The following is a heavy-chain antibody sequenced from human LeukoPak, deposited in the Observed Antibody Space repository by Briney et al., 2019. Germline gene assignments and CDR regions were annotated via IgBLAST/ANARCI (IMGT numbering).Heavy chain of an antibody. V-gene: IGHV4-39*01. CDR2: IYYSGST. D-gene: IGHD3-10*01. J-gene: IGHJ4*02. CDR1: GGSISSSSYY. CDR3: AAGLVGELLIPDY. Sequence: SETLSLTCTVSGGSISSSSYYWGWIRQPPGKGLEWIGSIYYSGSTYYNPSLKSRVTISVDTSKNQFSLKLSSVTAADTAVYYCAAGLVGELLIPDYWGQGTLVTVSS.